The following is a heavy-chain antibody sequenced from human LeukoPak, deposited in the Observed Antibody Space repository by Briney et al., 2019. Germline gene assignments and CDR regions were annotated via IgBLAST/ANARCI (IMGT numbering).Heavy chain of an antibody. V-gene: IGHV3-33*01. J-gene: IGHJ3*02. D-gene: IGHD6-13*01. CDR1: GFTFSSYG. Sequence: GGSLRLSCAASGFTFSSYGMHWVRQAPGKGLEWVALIGYDGTNGYYADSVKGRFTISRDNAKNSLYLQMNSLRAEDTAEYYCARNGGEAAAGLYAFDIWGQGTMVTVSS. CDR3: ARNGGEAAAGLYAFDI. CDR2: IGYDGTNG.